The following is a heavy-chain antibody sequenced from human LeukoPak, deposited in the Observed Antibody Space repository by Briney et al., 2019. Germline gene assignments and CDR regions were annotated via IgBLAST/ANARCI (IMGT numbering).Heavy chain of an antibody. D-gene: IGHD3-9*01. V-gene: IGHV4-34*01. J-gene: IGHJ5*02. Sequence: SETLSLTCAVYGGSFSGYYWSWIRQPPGKGLEWIGEINHSGSTNYNPSLKSRVTISVDTSKNQFSLKLSSVTAADTAVYYCARHKPIRYFDWLSYGGWFDPWGQGTLVTVSS. CDR1: GGSFSGYY. CDR3: ARHKPIRYFDWLSYGGWFDP. CDR2: INHSGST.